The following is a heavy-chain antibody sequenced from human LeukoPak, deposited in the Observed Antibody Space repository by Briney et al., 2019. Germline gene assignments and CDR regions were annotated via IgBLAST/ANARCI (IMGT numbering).Heavy chain of an antibody. D-gene: IGHD6-13*01. CDR1: GGSITSYY. CDR3: ARKTSSSWCFDY. V-gene: IGHV4-59*08. CDR2: TFYSGST. J-gene: IGHJ4*02. Sequence: PSETLSLTCTVSGGSITSYYWSWIRQPPGKGLEWIGYTFYSGSTTYNPSLKSRVTISLDTSKNQFSLRLSSVTAADTAVYYCARKTSSSWCFDYWGQGTLVTVSS.